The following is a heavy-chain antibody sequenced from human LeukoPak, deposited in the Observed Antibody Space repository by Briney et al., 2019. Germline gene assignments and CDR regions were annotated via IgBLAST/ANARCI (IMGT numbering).Heavy chain of an antibody. Sequence: GESLKISCKGSGYSFTSYWIGWVRQMPGKGLEWMGIIYPGDSNTRYSLSFQGQVTISADKSISTAYLQWSSLKASDTAMYYCARQGTAMAYYYGMDVWGQGTTVTVSS. CDR2: IYPGDSNT. J-gene: IGHJ6*02. V-gene: IGHV5-51*01. CDR1: GYSFTSYW. D-gene: IGHD5-18*01. CDR3: ARQGTAMAYYYGMDV.